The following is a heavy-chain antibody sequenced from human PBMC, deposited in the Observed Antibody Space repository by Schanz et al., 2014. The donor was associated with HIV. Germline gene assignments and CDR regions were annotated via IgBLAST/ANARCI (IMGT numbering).Heavy chain of an antibody. Sequence: QVQLVQSGAEVKKPGASVKVSCKASGYTFTSYGISWVRQAPGQGLEWMGWISAYNGNTNYAPKFQGRVTMTRDTSTTTVYMELRSLRPDDRAVYYCARDPEGIAAAGSDYWGQGTLVTVSS. CDR1: GYTFTSYG. CDR3: ARDPEGIAAAGSDY. J-gene: IGHJ4*02. CDR2: ISAYNGNT. D-gene: IGHD6-13*01. V-gene: IGHV1-18*01.